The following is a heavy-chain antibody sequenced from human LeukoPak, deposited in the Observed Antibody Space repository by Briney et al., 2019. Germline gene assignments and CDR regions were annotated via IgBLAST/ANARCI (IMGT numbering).Heavy chain of an antibody. CDR2: IYYSGST. V-gene: IGHV4-59*01. CDR1: GGSISSYY. Sequence: SETLSLTCTVSGGSISSYYWSWIRQPPGKGLEWIGYIYYSGSTNYNPSLKSRVTISVDTSKNQFSLKLSSVTAADTAVYYCARERGYCSSTSCAAAAPDYWGQGTLVTVSS. CDR3: ARERGYCSSTSCAAAAPDY. D-gene: IGHD2-2*01. J-gene: IGHJ4*02.